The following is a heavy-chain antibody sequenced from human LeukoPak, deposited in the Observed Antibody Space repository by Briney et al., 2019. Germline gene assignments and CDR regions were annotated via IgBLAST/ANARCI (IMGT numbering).Heavy chain of an antibody. J-gene: IGHJ2*01. D-gene: IGHD6-13*01. CDR1: GDSVSSNSAA. Sequence: SQTLSLTCAISGDSVSSNSAAWNWIRQSPSRGLEWLGRTYYRSKWYNDYAVSVKSRITINPDASKNQFPLQLNSVTPEDTAVYYCARAQAAAAGTGYWYFDLWGRGTLVTVSS. CDR2: TYYRSKWYN. CDR3: ARAQAAAAGTGYWYFDL. V-gene: IGHV6-1*01.